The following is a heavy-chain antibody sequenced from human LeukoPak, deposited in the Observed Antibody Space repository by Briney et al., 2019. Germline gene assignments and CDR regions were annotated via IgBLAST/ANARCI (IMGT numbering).Heavy chain of an antibody. Sequence: PSETLSFTCTVSGGSISSYYWSWIRQPPGKGLEWIGYIYYSGSTNYNPSLKSRVTISVDTSKNQFSLKLSSVTAADTAVYYCARQGDSSGYRLNWFDPWGQGTRVTVSS. V-gene: IGHV4-59*08. J-gene: IGHJ5*02. D-gene: IGHD3-22*01. CDR2: IYYSGST. CDR3: ARQGDSSGYRLNWFDP. CDR1: GGSISSYY.